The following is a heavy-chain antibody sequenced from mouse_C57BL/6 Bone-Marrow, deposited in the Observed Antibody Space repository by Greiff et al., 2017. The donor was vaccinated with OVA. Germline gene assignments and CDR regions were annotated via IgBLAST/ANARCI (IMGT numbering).Heavy chain of an antibody. D-gene: IGHD2-5*01. V-gene: IGHV3-6*01. CDR1: GYSITSGYY. CDR3: AGAYYSNGFDY. J-gene: IGHJ2*01. Sequence: EVHLVESGPGLVKPSQSLSLTCSVTGYSITSGYYWNWIRQFPGNKLEWMGYISYDGSNNYNPSLKNRISITRDTSKNQFFLKLNSVTTEDTATYYCAGAYYSNGFDYWGQGTTLTVSS. CDR2: ISYDGSN.